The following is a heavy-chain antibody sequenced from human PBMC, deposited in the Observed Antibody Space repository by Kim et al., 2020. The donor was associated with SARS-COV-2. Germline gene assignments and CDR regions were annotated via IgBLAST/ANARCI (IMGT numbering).Heavy chain of an antibody. CDR1: GFTFSSYE. V-gene: IGHV3-48*03. D-gene: IGHD5-18*01. Sequence: GGSLRLSCAASGFTFSSYEMNWVRQAPGKGLEWVSYISSSGSTIYYADSVKGRFTISRDNAKNSLYLQMNSLRAEDTAVYYCARDEPEPEWVTDTAMAIPPNWGQGTLVTVSS. CDR3: ARDEPEPEWVTDTAMAIPPN. CDR2: ISSSGSTI. J-gene: IGHJ4*02.